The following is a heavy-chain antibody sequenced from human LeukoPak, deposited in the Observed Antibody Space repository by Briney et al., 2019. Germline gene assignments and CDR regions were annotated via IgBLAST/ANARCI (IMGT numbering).Heavy chain of an antibody. CDR3: ARHGDDDYGDKWTYYFDH. V-gene: IGHV4-59*08. CDR1: GGSISSYY. J-gene: IGHJ4*02. Sequence: SETLSLTCTVSGGSISSYYWSWIRQPPGKGLEWIGYIYYSGSTNYNPSLKSRVTISVDTSKNQFSLKLSSVTAADTAVYYCARHGDDDYGDKWTYYFDHWGQGTLVTVSS. D-gene: IGHD4-17*01. CDR2: IYYSGST.